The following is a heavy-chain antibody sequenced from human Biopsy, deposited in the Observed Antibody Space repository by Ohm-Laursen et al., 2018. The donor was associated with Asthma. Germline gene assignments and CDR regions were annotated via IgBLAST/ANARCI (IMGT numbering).Heavy chain of an antibody. Sequence: GASVKVSCKASGYTFIGCHIHWMRQAPGQGLEWMGRINPNSGGTNYAQKFQGRVTMTRDTSISTAYMEVSRLRSEDTAVYYCARGQKSAGDRWFDPWGQETLVTVSS. CDR3: ARGQKSAGDRWFDP. CDR1: GYTFIGCH. CDR2: INPNSGGT. V-gene: IGHV1-2*06. D-gene: IGHD6-13*01. J-gene: IGHJ5*02.